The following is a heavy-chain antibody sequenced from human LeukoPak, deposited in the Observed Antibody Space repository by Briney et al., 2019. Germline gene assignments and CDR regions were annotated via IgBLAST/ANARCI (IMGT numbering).Heavy chain of an antibody. CDR3: ASGYCTNDVCSTGGFDY. V-gene: IGHV3-30-3*01. J-gene: IGHJ4*02. CDR1: GFTFSNYA. Sequence: PGGSLRLSCAASGFTFSNYAMHWVRQAPGKGLEWVSVISYNGSSKYYADSLKGRFTISRDNSKNTVYLQMNSLRAEDSAVYYCASGYCTNDVCSTGGFDYWGQGTLVTVSS. D-gene: IGHD2-8*01. CDR2: ISYNGSSK.